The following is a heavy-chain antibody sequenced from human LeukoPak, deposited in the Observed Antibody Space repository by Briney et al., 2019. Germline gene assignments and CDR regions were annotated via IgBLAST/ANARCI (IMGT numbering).Heavy chain of an antibody. CDR2: IDASGNT. CDR3: ARHGDVLLWFGGLAPFDY. Sequence: SETLSLTCTVSGGSISSYYWSWIRQPAGKGLEWIGRIDASGNTNYKPSLKSRVTIPVDTSKNQFSLKLSSVTAADTAVYYRARHGDVLLWFGGLAPFDYWGQGTLVTVSS. J-gene: IGHJ4*02. V-gene: IGHV4-4*07. D-gene: IGHD3-10*01. CDR1: GGSISSYY.